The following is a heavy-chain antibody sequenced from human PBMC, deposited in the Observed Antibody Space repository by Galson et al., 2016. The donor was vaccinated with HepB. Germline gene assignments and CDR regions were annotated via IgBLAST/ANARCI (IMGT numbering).Heavy chain of an antibody. D-gene: IGHD2-15*01. Sequence: SLRLSCAASGFTFSSYGMHWVRQAPGKGLEWVAVISNDGSEKYFADSVKGRFTISRDNPKHTLYLQMNSVRPEDTAVYYCAKDSARYCSGGSCPECGCDYFDDWGQGTLVTVSS. CDR3: AKDSARYCSGGSCPECGCDYFDD. CDR2: ISNDGSEK. V-gene: IGHV3-30*18. J-gene: IGHJ4*02. CDR1: GFTFSSYG.